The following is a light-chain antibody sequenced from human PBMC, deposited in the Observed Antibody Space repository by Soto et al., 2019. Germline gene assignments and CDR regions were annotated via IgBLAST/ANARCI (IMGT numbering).Light chain of an antibody. V-gene: IGKV3-15*01. CDR1: QNINSN. Sequence: EVVMTQSPDTLSVSPGARATLSSRASQNINSNLAWYQQKPGQAPRLLIYGASTRVTGIPARFSGGRSGTEFTFTISGMEPADFAVYYCQQYGSSPLISFGQGTRLEI. J-gene: IGKJ5*01. CDR3: QQYGSSPLIS. CDR2: GAS.